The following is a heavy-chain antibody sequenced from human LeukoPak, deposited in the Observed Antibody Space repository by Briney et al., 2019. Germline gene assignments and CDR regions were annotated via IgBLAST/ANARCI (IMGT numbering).Heavy chain of an antibody. V-gene: IGHV3-21*01. CDR3: ARVMMGATVTTFHYYCMDV. CDR1: GFTFSHYG. CDR2: ITSSSSHI. Sequence: GGSLRLSCAASGFTFSHYGIDWVRHPPGKGLERVASITSSSSHIYYADSVKGRFTISRDNATNALYLQMNSLRAEDTAIYYCARVMMGATVTTFHYYCMDVWGVGTTVTVSS. J-gene: IGHJ6*03. D-gene: IGHD4-11*01.